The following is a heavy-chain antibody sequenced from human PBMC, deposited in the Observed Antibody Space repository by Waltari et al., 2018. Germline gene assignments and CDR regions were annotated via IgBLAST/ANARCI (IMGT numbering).Heavy chain of an antibody. CDR1: GGSFSGYY. Sequence: QVQLQQWGAGLLKPSETLSLTCAVYGGSFSGYYWSWIRQPPGKGLEWIGEINHSGSTNYNPSLTSRVTISVDTSKNQFSLKLSSVTAADTAVYYWARVLPHIAAAGTGWFDPWGQGTLVTVSS. CDR3: ARVLPHIAAAGTGWFDP. D-gene: IGHD6-13*01. V-gene: IGHV4-34*01. J-gene: IGHJ5*02. CDR2: INHSGST.